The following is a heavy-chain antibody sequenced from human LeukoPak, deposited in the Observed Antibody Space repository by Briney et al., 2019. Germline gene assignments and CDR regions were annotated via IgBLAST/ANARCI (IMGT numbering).Heavy chain of an antibody. Sequence: PGGSLRLSCVVSGVSVSYNYMSWVRQAPGKGLEWVSVLYSGGSTYYADSVKGRFTISRDDSKNTLFLQMSSLRAEDTAVYYCASSTGYYYYDIDVWGQGTTVTVSS. V-gene: IGHV3-53*01. CDR1: GVSVSYNY. CDR3: ASSTGYYYYDIDV. J-gene: IGHJ6*02. CDR2: LYSGGST. D-gene: IGHD3-22*01.